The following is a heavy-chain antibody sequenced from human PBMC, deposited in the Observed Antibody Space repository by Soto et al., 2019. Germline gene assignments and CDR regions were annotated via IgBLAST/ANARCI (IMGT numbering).Heavy chain of an antibody. Sequence: GESLKISCQASGDNFGDNFTSYWVTWVRQVPGKGLEWMGRIAPGDSHTNYSPSFEGHVTISADKSIRTAYMRWNSLKTSDTAIYYCSTGVSCTRYMCPFYNYGLDVWGQGTTVTVSS. CDR3: STGVSCTRYMCPFYNYGLDV. V-gene: IGHV5-10-1*01. CDR1: GDNFGDNFTSYW. J-gene: IGHJ6*02. CDR2: IAPGDSHT. D-gene: IGHD3-16*02.